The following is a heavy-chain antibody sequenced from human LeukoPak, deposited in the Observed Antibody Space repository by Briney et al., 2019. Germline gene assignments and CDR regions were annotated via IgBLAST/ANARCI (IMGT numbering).Heavy chain of an antibody. CDR3: AKDTGYSYGIDY. Sequence: GGSLRLSCAASGFTFSSFGMHWVRQAPGQGLEWVAFILYDGTNKYYADSVKGRFTISRDNSKNTLSLQMNSLRAEDTAVYYCAKDTGYSYGIDYWGQGTLVTVSS. J-gene: IGHJ4*02. CDR2: ILYDGTNK. CDR1: GFTFSSFG. D-gene: IGHD5-18*01. V-gene: IGHV3-30*02.